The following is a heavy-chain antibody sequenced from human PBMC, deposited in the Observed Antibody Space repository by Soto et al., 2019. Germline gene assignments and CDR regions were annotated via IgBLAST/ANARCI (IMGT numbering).Heavy chain of an antibody. Sequence: PVGPLRLSCTSSGFTFSSYGMHWVLQNPFKGLECVAVIWYDGSNKYYADSVKGRFTISRDNSKNTLYLQMNSLRAEDTAVYYCARDRYYYDSSGYLDYWGQGTLVTVS. D-gene: IGHD3-22*01. CDR3: ARDRYYYDSSGYLDY. J-gene: IGHJ4*02. CDR2: IWYDGSNK. V-gene: IGHV3-33*01. CDR1: GFTFSSYG.